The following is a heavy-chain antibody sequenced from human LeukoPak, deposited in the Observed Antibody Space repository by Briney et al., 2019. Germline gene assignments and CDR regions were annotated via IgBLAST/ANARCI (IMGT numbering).Heavy chain of an antibody. J-gene: IGHJ4*02. CDR3: ARSGQWLAPIDY. V-gene: IGHV3-66*01. CDR1: GFTFSSYA. D-gene: IGHD6-19*01. CDR2: IYSGGST. Sequence: GGSLRLSCAASGFTFSSYAMSWVRQAPGKGLEWVSVIYSGGSTYYADSVKGRFTISRDNSKNTLYLQMNSLRAEDTAVYYCARSGQWLAPIDYWGQGTLVTVSS.